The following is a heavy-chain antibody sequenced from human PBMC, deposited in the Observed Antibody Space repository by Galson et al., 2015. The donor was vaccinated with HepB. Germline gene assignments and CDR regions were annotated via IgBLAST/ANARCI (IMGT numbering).Heavy chain of an antibody. CDR1: GFFFSDYN. V-gene: IGHV3-69-1*01. J-gene: IGHJ6*03. D-gene: IGHD3-3*01. CDR3: ARDLFAVSPPPTNYMDV. CDR2: ISSSGTV. Sequence: SLRLSCAASGFFFSDYNMNWVRQAPGKGLEWVSSISSSGTVNYADSLKGRSTISRDNAKNSLDLQVNSLRAEDTAVYYCARDLFAVSPPPTNYMDVWGTGTTVTVSS.